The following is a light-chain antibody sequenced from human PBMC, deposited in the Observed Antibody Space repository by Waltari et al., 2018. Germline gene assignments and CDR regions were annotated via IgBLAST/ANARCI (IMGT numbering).Light chain of an antibody. CDR2: DVS. J-gene: IGLJ2*01. CDR1: GSAVGSYNY. CDR3: SSYITTNTLEL. V-gene: IGLV2-14*03. Sequence: QSALTQPASVSGSPGQSITISCTGTGSAVGSYNYVSGYQQHPGKAPKLMIYDVSYRPSGVSNRFSGSKSGNTASLTISGLQAEDEADYYCSSYITTNTLELFGGGTSLTVL.